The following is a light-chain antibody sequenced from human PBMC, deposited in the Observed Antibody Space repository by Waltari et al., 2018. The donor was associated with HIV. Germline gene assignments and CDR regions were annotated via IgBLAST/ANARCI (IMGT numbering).Light chain of an antibody. CDR2: TVS. J-gene: IGKJ1*01. CDR1: QSLLHSDGDTY. CDR3: MQTAHFPWT. Sequence: MGMTQTPLSAPVTLGQPASISCRSNQSLLHSDGDTYLNWLHLRPGQPPRLLIYTVSKRFSGVPDRFSGSGAGADFTLKISRVETEDVGVYVCMQTAHFPWTFGRGTTVEIK. V-gene: IGKV2-24*01.